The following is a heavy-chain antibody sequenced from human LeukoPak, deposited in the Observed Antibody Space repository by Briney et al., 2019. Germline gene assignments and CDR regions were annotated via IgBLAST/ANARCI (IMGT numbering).Heavy chain of an antibody. CDR1: GGTFSSSA. Sequence: ASVKVSCKASGGTFSSSAISWVRQAPGQGLEWMGGIIPIFGTANYAQKFQGRVTITTDESTSTAYMELSSLRSEDTAVYYCASSGSYLLTPAWYWGQGTLVTVSS. V-gene: IGHV1-69*05. D-gene: IGHD3-10*01. CDR3: ASSGSYLLTPAWY. CDR2: IIPIFGTA. J-gene: IGHJ4*02.